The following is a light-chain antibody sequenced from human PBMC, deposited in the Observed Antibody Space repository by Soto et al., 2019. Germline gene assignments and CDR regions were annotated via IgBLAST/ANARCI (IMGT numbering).Light chain of an antibody. CDR3: QHLNRLFT. Sequence: DIQLTQSPSFLSASVGDRVTITCRASQGISSYLAWYQQKPGKAPKLMIYAASTLQSWVPSRFGGSGSGTEVTLTIRRLHHKDFATYYSQHLNRLFTFGPGTKVDIK. CDR2: AAS. V-gene: IGKV1-9*01. CDR1: QGISSY. J-gene: IGKJ3*01.